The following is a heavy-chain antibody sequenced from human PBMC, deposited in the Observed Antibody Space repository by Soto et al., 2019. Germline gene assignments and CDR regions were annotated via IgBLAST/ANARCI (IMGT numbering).Heavy chain of an antibody. Sequence: GGSLRLSCAASRFTFSSYGMHWVRQAPGKGLEWVAVIWYDGSNKYYADSVKGRFTISRDNSKNTLYLQMNTLRAEDTAVYYCAREHGDYEYYFDYWGQGTLVTVSS. CDR2: IWYDGSNK. CDR3: AREHGDYEYYFDY. CDR1: RFTFSSYG. J-gene: IGHJ4*02. D-gene: IGHD4-17*01. V-gene: IGHV3-33*01.